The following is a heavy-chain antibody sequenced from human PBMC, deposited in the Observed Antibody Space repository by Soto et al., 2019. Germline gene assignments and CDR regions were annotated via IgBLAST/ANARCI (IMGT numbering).Heavy chain of an antibody. CDR1: GFTFTNYY. V-gene: IGHV1-46*01. CDR3: ARAPPNDGWFDP. Sequence: QVQLVQSGTEVKKPGASMKISCKASGFTFTNYYMHWVRQAPEQGLEWMGILNPTDGTTTYAEKFRGRVTMTRDTSTSTVYLELSSLTSEDTAVFYCARAPPNDGWFDPWGQGTLVIVSS. D-gene: IGHD1-1*01. J-gene: IGHJ5*02. CDR2: LNPTDGTT.